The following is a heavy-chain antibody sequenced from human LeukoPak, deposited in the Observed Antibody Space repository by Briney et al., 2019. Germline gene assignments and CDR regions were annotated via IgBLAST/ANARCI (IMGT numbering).Heavy chain of an antibody. CDR2: ISGSGGST. CDR1: GFTFSSYA. J-gene: IGHJ4*02. V-gene: IGHV3-23*01. Sequence: GGSLRLSCAASGFTFSSYAMSWVRQAPGKGLEWVSAISGSGGSTYYADSVKGRFTISRDNSQNTLYLQMNRLRAEDTAVYYCARDRGGGYSSGYQVWSQGTLVTVSS. CDR3: ARDRGGGYSSGYQV. D-gene: IGHD3-22*01.